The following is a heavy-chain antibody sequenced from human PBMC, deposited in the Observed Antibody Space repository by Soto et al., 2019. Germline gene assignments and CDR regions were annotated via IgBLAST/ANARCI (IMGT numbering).Heavy chain of an antibody. CDR3: ARDLRCCCLDV. CDR2: IFYSGSS. Sequence: SETLSLTCNVSGASMRSYSWTWMRLSPGKGLEWIGDIFYSGSSNLNPSLRSRLSISIDTSKKKFSLMLKSVTAADTAVYYCARDLRCCCLDVWGQGTTVTVSS. CDR1: GASMRSYS. V-gene: IGHV4-59*01. D-gene: IGHD2-15*01. J-gene: IGHJ6*02.